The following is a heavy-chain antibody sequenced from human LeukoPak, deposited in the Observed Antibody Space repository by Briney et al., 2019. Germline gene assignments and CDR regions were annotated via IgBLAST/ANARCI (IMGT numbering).Heavy chain of an antibody. Sequence: GGSLRLSCAASGFTFSSYWMSWVRQAPGKGLEWVANIKQDGSEKYYVDSVKGRFTISRDNAKNSLYLQMNSLRAEATAVYYCARDQAIFGVVILFDPWGQGTLVTVSS. CDR2: IKQDGSEK. J-gene: IGHJ5*02. CDR3: ARDQAIFGVVILFDP. D-gene: IGHD3-3*01. CDR1: GFTFSSYW. V-gene: IGHV3-7*01.